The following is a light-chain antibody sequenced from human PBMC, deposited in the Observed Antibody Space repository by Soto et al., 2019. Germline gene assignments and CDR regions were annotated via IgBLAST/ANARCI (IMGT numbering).Light chain of an antibody. J-gene: IGLJ1*01. Sequence: QSALTQPRSVSGSPGQSVTISCTGTSSDVGGYNYVSWYQQHPGKAPKLMIYDASKRPSGVPDRFSGSKSGNTASLTISGLQAEDEADYYCYSYAGSYVFGSGTKLTVL. CDR3: YSYAGSYV. V-gene: IGLV2-11*01. CDR1: SSDVGGYNY. CDR2: DAS.